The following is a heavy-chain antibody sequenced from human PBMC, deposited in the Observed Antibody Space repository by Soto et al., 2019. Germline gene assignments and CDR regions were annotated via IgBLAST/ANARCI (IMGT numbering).Heavy chain of an antibody. V-gene: IGHV3-7*01. D-gene: IGHD3-10*01. Sequence: GGSLRLSCAASGFTFSSYWMSWVRQAPGKGLEWVANIKQDGSEKYYVDSVKGRFTISRDNAKNSLYLQMNSLRAEDTAVYYCARELSFGELYMDVWGKGTTVTVSS. CDR2: IKQDGSEK. J-gene: IGHJ6*03. CDR1: GFTFSSYW. CDR3: ARELSFGELYMDV.